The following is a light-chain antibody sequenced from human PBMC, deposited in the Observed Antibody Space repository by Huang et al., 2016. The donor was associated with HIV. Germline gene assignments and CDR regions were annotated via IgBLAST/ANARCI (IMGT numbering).Light chain of an antibody. CDR1: QSVSSY. CDR2: DAS. Sequence: EIVLTQSPATLSLSPGERATLPCRASQSVSSYLAWYQQKPGQAPRLLIYDASNRATGSPAMFSGSGSGTDFTLTINSLEPEDFAVYYCQQRSNWLLTFGGGTKVEIK. J-gene: IGKJ4*01. CDR3: QQRSNWLLT. V-gene: IGKV3-11*01.